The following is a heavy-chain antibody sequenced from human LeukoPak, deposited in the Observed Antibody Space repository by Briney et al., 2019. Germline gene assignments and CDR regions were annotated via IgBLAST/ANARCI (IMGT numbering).Heavy chain of an antibody. J-gene: IGHJ5*02. V-gene: IGHV4-34*01. Sequence: SETLSLTCAVYGGSFSGYYWSWIRQPPGKGLEWIGEINHSGSTNYNPSLKSRVTISVDTSKNQFSLKLSSVTAADTAVYHCARSYYDILTGYLNWFDPWGQGTLVTVSS. CDR3: ARSYYDILTGYLNWFDP. CDR1: GGSFSGYY. D-gene: IGHD3-9*01. CDR2: INHSGST.